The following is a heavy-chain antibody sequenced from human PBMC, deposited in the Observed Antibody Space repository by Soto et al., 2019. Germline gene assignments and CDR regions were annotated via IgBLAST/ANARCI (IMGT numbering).Heavy chain of an antibody. CDR1: GFTFSSYA. Sequence: EVQLLESGGGLVQPGGSLRVSCAASGFTFSSYAMRWVRQAPVKGLEWVSAISGSGGSTYYADSVKGRFTISRDNSKNTLYLKMNSLTAEDTAVYYCARRGSGSYYDYWGQGTLVTVSS. CDR2: ISGSGGST. CDR3: ARRGSGSYYDY. V-gene: IGHV3-23*01. J-gene: IGHJ4*02. D-gene: IGHD1-26*01.